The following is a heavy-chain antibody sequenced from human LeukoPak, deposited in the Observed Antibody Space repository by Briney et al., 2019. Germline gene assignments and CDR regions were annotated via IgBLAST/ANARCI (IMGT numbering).Heavy chain of an antibody. CDR2: IYHSGST. Sequence: PSRTLSLTCAVSGGSISSSNWWSWVSQPPRKELEWIGEIYHSGSTNYNPSLKSRVTISVDKSKNQFSLKLSSVTAADTAVYYCARDGGGVRGVPDWFDPWGQGTLVTVSS. CDR3: ARDGGGVRGVPDWFDP. J-gene: IGHJ5*02. V-gene: IGHV4-4*02. CDR1: GGSISSSNW. D-gene: IGHD3-10*01.